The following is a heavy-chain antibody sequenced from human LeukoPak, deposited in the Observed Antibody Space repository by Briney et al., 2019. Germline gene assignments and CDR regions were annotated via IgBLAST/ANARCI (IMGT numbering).Heavy chain of an antibody. J-gene: IGHJ4*02. CDR3: ARGVYIAAAQYGY. Sequence: SETLSLTCTVSGGSISSYYWSWIRQPPGKGLEWIGYIYYSGTTNYNPSLKSRVTISVDTFKNQFSLKLSSVTAADTAVYYCARGVYIAAAQYGYWGQGTLVTVSS. CDR1: GGSISSYY. CDR2: IYYSGTT. V-gene: IGHV4-59*01. D-gene: IGHD6-13*01.